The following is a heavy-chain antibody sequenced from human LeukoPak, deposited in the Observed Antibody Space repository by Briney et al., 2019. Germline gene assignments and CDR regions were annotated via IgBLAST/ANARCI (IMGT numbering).Heavy chain of an antibody. Sequence: GGSLRLSCAASGFTFSSYWMSWVRQAPGKGLEWVANIKQDGSEKYYVDSVKGRFTISRDNAKNSLYLQMNSLRAEDTAVYYCARDIVVVPEGWFDPWGQGTLVTVSS. V-gene: IGHV3-7*01. CDR2: IKQDGSEK. D-gene: IGHD2-21*01. CDR3: ARDIVVVPEGWFDP. J-gene: IGHJ5*02. CDR1: GFTFSSYW.